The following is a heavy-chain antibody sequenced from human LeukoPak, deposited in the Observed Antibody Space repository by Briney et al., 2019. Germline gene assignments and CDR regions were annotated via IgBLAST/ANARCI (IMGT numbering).Heavy chain of an antibody. D-gene: IGHD6-19*01. CDR3: ARDPLFGSGWSQNFFDY. Sequence: GGSLRLSCAPSGFTFDDYAMHWVRQAPGKGLEWVALISYDGGNIYYGDSVKGRFTISRDNSQNMLYLQMNSLRTEDTAVYYCARDPLFGSGWSQNFFDYWGQGTLVTVSS. CDR1: GFTFDDYA. CDR2: ISYDGGNI. J-gene: IGHJ4*02. V-gene: IGHV3-30*04.